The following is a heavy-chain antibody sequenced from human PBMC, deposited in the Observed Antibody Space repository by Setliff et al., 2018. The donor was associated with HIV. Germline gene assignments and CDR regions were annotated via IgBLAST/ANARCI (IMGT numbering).Heavy chain of an antibody. CDR3: ATLDPSGGNFLAY. V-gene: IGHV4-4*09. CDR1: GDTDFY. J-gene: IGHJ4*02. Sequence: PSETLSLTCTVSGDTDFYWNWIRQPPGKGLEWIGYIHASGKTNYNPSLKSRVTISLDTSKMQFSLHLTSVTAADTAVYYCATLDPSGGNFLAYWGQGTLVTVSS. CDR2: IHASGKT. D-gene: IGHD2-21*02.